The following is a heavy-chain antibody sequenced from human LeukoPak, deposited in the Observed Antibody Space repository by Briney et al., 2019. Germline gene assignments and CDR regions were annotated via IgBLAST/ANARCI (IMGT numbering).Heavy chain of an antibody. Sequence: PGGSLRLSCAASGFTFSSYAMSWVRQAPGKGLEWVSAISGSAGTIYYADSVKGRFTISRDNAKSSLYLQMNSLRVEDTAVYYCARVHHNTAMVDIDYWGQGTLVTVSS. J-gene: IGHJ4*02. CDR1: GFTFSSYA. CDR3: ARVHHNTAMVDIDY. CDR2: ISGSAGTI. D-gene: IGHD5-18*01. V-gene: IGHV3-23*01.